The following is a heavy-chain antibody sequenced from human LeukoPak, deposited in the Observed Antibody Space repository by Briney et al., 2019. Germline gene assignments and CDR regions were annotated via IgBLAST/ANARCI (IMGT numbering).Heavy chain of an antibody. CDR3: ARDSSGLDY. CDR2: IYSSGST. CDR1: GGSISSYH. Sequence: PSETLSLTCNVSGGSISSYHWSWIRQPPGKGLEWIGYIYSSGSTNYNPSLKSRVTISVDTSKNQFSPKLSSVTAADTAVYYCARDSSGLDYWGQGTLVTVSS. V-gene: IGHV4-59*01. D-gene: IGHD3-22*01. J-gene: IGHJ4*02.